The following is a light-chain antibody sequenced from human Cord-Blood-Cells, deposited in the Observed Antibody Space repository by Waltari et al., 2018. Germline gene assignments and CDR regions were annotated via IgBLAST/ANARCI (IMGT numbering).Light chain of an antibody. Sequence: QLVLTQSPSASASLGASVKLTCTLSSGHSSYAIAWNQQQTEKGPRYFMKLNSDGSHSKGDGNPALFSGSSSGAERDLTISSLQSEDEADYYCQTWGTGIRVFGGGTKLTVL. CDR1: SGHSSYA. CDR3: QTWGTGIRV. V-gene: IGLV4-69*01. J-gene: IGLJ2*01. CDR2: LNSDGSH.